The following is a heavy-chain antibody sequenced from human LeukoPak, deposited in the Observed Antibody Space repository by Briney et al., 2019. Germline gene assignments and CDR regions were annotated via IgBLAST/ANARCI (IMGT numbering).Heavy chain of an antibody. V-gene: IGHV3-30*18. Sequence: SGGSLRLSCAASGFTFSSDGMRWVRQAPGKGREWGAVISYDGSNKYYADSVKGRFTISRDNSKNTLYLQMNSLRAEDRAVYYCAKDFGSFVVDYWGQGTLVTVSS. CDR3: AKDFGSFVVDY. D-gene: IGHD2-15*01. CDR1: GFTFSSDG. CDR2: ISYDGSNK. J-gene: IGHJ4*02.